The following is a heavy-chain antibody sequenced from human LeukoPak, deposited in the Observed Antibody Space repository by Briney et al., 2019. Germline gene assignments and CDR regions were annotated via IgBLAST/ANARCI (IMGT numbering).Heavy chain of an antibody. D-gene: IGHD3-16*01. CDR2: INQDGSTK. CDR3: ARDMKGSLDY. Sequence: GGSLRLSCAASGFTFNNVWMAWVRQAPGKGLEWVANINQDGSTKQYVDSVRGRFIISRDNAKNSLYLQMNSLGAEDTGLYHCARDMKGSLDYWGQGTLVTVSS. CDR1: GFTFNNVW. V-gene: IGHV3-7*01. J-gene: IGHJ4*02.